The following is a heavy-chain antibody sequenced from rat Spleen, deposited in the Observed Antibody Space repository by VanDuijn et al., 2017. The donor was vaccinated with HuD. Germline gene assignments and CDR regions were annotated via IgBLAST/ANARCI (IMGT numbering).Heavy chain of an antibody. V-gene: IGHV5-7*01. D-gene: IGHD2-7*01. CDR1: GFTFSDYS. J-gene: IGHJ1*01. Sequence: EVQLVESGGGLVQPGRSLKLSCAASGFTFSDYSMAWVRQAPKKGLEWVATISYDGSSTYYRDSVKGRFTISRDNAKSTLYLQMDSLRSEDTATYYCTRQGYLRDWYFDFWGPGTMVTVSS. CDR2: ISYDGSST. CDR3: TRQGYLRDWYFDF.